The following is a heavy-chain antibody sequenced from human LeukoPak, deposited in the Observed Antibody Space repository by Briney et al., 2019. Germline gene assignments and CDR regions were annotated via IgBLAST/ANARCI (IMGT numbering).Heavy chain of an antibody. CDR3: ARTRQGYYSDY. V-gene: IGHV3-21*01. Sequence: GGSLRLSCAASGVMFSGYSMNWVRQAPGKGLEWVSWISSSGDSTYYADSVKGRFTISRDNAKNSLSLQMDRLRDEDTAVYYCARTRQGYYSDYWGQGTLVTVSS. CDR2: ISSSGDST. J-gene: IGHJ4*02. CDR1: GVMFSGYS. D-gene: IGHD2-15*01.